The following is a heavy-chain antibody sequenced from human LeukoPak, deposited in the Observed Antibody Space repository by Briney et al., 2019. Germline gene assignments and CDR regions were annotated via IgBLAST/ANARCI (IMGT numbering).Heavy chain of an antibody. V-gene: IGHV4-34*01. CDR1: GGSSSGYY. CDR2: INHSGST. D-gene: IGHD2-21*02. CDR3: AREAYCGGDCYSGSSY. J-gene: IGHJ4*02. Sequence: SETLSLTCAVYGGSSSGYYWSWIRQPPGKGLEWIGEINHSGSTNYNPSLKSRVTISVDTSKNQFSLKLSSVTAADTAVYYCAREAYCGGDCYSGSSYWGQGTLVTVSS.